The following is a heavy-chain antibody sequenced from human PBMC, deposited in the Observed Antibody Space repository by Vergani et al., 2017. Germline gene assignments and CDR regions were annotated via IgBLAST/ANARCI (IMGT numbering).Heavy chain of an antibody. CDR1: GGSFSGYY. CDR3: ARGGGFDAFDI. Sequence: QVQLQQWGAGLLKPSETLSLTCAVYGGSFSGYYWSWIRKPPGKGLEWIGEINHSGSTNYNPSLKSRVTISVDTSKNQFSLKLSSVTAADTAVYYCARGGGFDAFDIWGQGTMVTVSS. J-gene: IGHJ3*02. CDR2: INHSGST. V-gene: IGHV4-34*01.